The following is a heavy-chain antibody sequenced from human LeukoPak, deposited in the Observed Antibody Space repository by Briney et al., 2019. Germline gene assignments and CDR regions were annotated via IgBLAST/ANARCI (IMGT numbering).Heavy chain of an antibody. Sequence: PGGSLRLSCAASGFTFNTYNMDWFRQAPGKGLEWVSSISSSSISIFYADSVKGRFTISRDNAKNSLYLQMNSLRGDGTAMYYCARGLYYYDSHDTFNIWGQGTMVTVS. D-gene: IGHD3-22*01. CDR2: ISSSSISI. CDR1: GFTFNTYN. V-gene: IGHV3-48*01. J-gene: IGHJ3*02. CDR3: ARGLYYYDSHDTFNI.